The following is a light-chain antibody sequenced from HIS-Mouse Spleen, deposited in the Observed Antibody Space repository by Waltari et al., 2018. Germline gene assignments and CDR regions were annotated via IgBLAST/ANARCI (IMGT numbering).Light chain of an antibody. J-gene: IGLJ2*01. CDR1: SSDVGGYNY. Sequence: QSALTQPASVSGSPGQSITISCTGTSSDVGGYNYFSWYQQHPGKAPKLMLYDVSNRPSGVSNRFSGAKSGNTASLTISGLQAEDEADYYCSSYTSSSTEVFGGGTKLTVL. V-gene: IGLV2-14*03. CDR3: SSYTSSSTEV. CDR2: DVS.